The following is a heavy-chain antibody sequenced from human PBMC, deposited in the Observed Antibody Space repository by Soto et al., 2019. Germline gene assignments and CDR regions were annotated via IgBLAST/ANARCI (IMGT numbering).Heavy chain of an antibody. CDR1: GFTFSNFW. D-gene: IGHD2-2*01. CDR3: ARDTGSEYQLLGARPYYGMDV. Sequence: EGQLVESGGGLVQPGGSLRLSCAASGFTFSNFWVHWVRQAPGKGLVWVSRASPDGSSTSYADSVKGRFTISRDNAKNSLYLQMNSLRAEDTAVYYCARDTGSEYQLLGARPYYGMDVWGQGTTVTVSS. CDR2: ASPDGSST. J-gene: IGHJ6*02. V-gene: IGHV3-74*01.